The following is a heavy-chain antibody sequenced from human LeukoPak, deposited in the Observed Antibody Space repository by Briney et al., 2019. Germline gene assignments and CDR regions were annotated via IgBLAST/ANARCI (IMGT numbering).Heavy chain of an antibody. V-gene: IGHV4-59*01. Sequence: SETLSLTCTVSGGSISNYYWSWIRQPPGKGLEWIGYISYIGSTKYNPSLKSRVTISEDTSTKQFSLTLSSVTAADTPASFYAGSYHYSRDVGDKGTTVTVSS. CDR1: GGSISNYY. J-gene: IGHJ6*03. CDR2: ISYIGST. CDR3: AGSYHYSRDV.